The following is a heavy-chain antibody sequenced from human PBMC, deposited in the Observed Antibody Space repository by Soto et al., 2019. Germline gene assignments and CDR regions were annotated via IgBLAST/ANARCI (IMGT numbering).Heavy chain of an antibody. Sequence: QVQLQQWGAGLLKPSETLSLTCAVYGGSFSGYYWSWIRQPPGKGLEWIGEINHSGSTNYNPSLKSRVTISVDTSKNQFSLKLSSVTAADTAVYSCAREDSSSSGNKDAFDIWGQGTMVTVSS. V-gene: IGHV4-34*01. CDR2: INHSGST. D-gene: IGHD6-6*01. J-gene: IGHJ3*02. CDR3: AREDSSSSGNKDAFDI. CDR1: GGSFSGYY.